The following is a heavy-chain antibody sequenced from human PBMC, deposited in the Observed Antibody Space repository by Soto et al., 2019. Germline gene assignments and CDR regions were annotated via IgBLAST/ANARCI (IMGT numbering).Heavy chain of an antibody. CDR3: ARAIAAVVTRGAYDI. J-gene: IGHJ3*02. D-gene: IGHD6-13*01. CDR2: ISSSSNIA. Sequence: GGSLRLSCAASGFTFSSFTMSWVRQAPGKGLEWVSVISSSSNIAYYADSVKGRLTISRDNAKNSLYLQMNSLRADDTAVYYCARAIAAVVTRGAYDIWGQGALVTVSS. V-gene: IGHV3-21*01. CDR1: GFTFSSFT.